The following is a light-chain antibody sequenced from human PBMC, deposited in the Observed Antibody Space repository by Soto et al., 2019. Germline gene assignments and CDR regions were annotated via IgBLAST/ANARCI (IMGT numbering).Light chain of an antibody. CDR2: GAS. J-gene: IGKJ1*01. CDR1: QSVRSN. Sequence: IVMTQSPATLSVSPGERATLSCRASQSVRSNLAWCQQKPGQAPRLLIYGASTRATGIPARFSGSGSGTEFTLTISSLQSEDFAVYYCQQYNNWPPWTFGQGTKVEIK. V-gene: IGKV3-15*01. CDR3: QQYNNWPPWT.